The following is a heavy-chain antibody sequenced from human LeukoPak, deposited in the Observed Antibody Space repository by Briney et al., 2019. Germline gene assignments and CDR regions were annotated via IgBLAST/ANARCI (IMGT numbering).Heavy chain of an antibody. J-gene: IGHJ4*02. V-gene: IGHV3-33*01. D-gene: IGHD5-18*01. CDR2: TWYDGSNK. CDR1: GFTFSNFG. Sequence: GTSLRLSCAASGFTFSNFGMHWVRQAPDKGLEWVAATWYDGSNKYYADSVKGRFTISRDNSKNTLYLQMNSLRAEDTAVYHCARVLDSYGLGAADYWGQGTLVTVSS. CDR3: ARVLDSYGLGAADY.